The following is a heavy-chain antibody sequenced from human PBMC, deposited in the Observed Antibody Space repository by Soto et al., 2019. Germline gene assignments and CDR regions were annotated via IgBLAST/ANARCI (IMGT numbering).Heavy chain of an antibody. CDR2: INAGYGNT. V-gene: IGHV1-3*01. J-gene: IGHJ4*02. D-gene: IGHD7-27*01. Sequence: QVHLVQSGAEVRKPGASVKVSCKASGYTFSIYAMHWVRQAPGQRLEWMGWINAGYGNTKSSQKFQDRVTISRDTSASTAYMELTSLRSEDTAVYYCARDTGDGTFDFWGQRTLVTLSS. CDR1: GYTFSIYA. CDR3: ARDTGDGTFDF.